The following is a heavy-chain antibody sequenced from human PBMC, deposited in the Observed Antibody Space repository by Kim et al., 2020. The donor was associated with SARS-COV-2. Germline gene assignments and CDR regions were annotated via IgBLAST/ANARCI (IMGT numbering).Heavy chain of an antibody. J-gene: IGHJ6*02. Sequence: GGSLRLSCAASGFTFSSYAMHWVRQAPGKGLEWVSVISYDGSNKYYADSVKGRFTISRDNSKNTLYLQMNSLRAEDTAVYYCARGQYGGYVGGRDVWGRGTTLTVS. CDR1: GFTFSSYA. V-gene: IGHV3-30-3*01. CDR3: ARGQYGGYVGGRDV. D-gene: IGHD5-12*01. CDR2: ISYDGSNK.